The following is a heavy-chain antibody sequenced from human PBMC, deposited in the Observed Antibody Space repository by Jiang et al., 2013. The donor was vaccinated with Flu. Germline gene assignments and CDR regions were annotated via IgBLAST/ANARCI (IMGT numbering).Heavy chain of an antibody. CDR3: ARHFMGGLTYSFWFDP. V-gene: IGHV4-59*12. D-gene: IGHD3-3*02. CDR1: GDFITSFY. CDR2: VYYSGLT. Sequence: SGSGLVKPSETLSLTCTVSGDFITSFYWSWIRQPPGKGLEWIGFVYYSGLTNYNPSLRGRVTMSVDTSKNHFSLMLSSVTAADTAVYYCARHFMGGLTYSFWFDPWGPGTLVTVSS. J-gene: IGHJ5*02.